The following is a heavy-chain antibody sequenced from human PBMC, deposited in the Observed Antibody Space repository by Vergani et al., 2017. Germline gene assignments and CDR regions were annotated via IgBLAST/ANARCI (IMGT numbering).Heavy chain of an antibody. V-gene: IGHV3-9*01. D-gene: IGHD3-10*01. J-gene: IGHJ4*02. Sequence: EVQLVESGGGLVQPGRSLRLSCAASGFSFDDYAMHWVRQAPGKGLEWVSGISWNSGSTCYADSVKGRFTISRDNAKNSLYLQMNSLRAEDTAVYYCAKSGTGSYYSYFDYWGQGTLVTVSS. CDR1: GFSFDDYA. CDR2: ISWNSGST. CDR3: AKSGTGSYYSYFDY.